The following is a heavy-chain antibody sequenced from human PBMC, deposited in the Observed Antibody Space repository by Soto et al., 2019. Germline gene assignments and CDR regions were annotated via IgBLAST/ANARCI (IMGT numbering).Heavy chain of an antibody. CDR2: IYWDDDK. D-gene: IGHD6-19*01. CDR3: AHRRSSGWNKSDFDY. V-gene: IGHV2-5*02. CDR1: GFSLSSSGVG. J-gene: IGHJ4*02. Sequence: QITLKESGPPLVKPTQTLTLTCTFSGFSLSSSGVGVGWIRQPPGKALEWIALIYWDDDKRYSPSLKSRVTITKDTYRNHVVLTMNNMAPVDTATYYCAHRRSSGWNKSDFDYWGQGTLVIVSS.